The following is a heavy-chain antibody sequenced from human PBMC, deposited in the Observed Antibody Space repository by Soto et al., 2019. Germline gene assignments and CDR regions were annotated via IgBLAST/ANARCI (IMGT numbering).Heavy chain of an antibody. Sequence: PSETLSLTCTVSGGSVNSDYYYWSWIRQPPGKGLEWIGYIYNSVSTNYNPSFKSRVTISVDTSKNQFSLRLSSVTAADTAVYYSTRNRDTRGQVNTFQGGEDWGQGTLVTVSS. CDR1: GGSVNSDYYY. V-gene: IGHV4-61*01. D-gene: IGHD3-16*01. J-gene: IGHJ4*02. CDR2: IYNSVST. CDR3: TRNRDTRGQVNTFQGGED.